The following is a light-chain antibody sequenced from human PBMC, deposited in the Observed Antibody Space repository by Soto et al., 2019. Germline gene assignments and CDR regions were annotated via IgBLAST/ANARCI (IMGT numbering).Light chain of an antibody. V-gene: IGLV2-8*01. CDR2: EVT. J-gene: IGLJ1*01. CDR3: SSYGGSNNFV. CDR1: SSDVGGYNF. Sequence: QSALAQPPSASGSPGQSVTISCTGTSSDVGGYNFVSWYQQYPGKVPKLIIYEVTKRPSGVPDRFSASKSGNTASLTVSGLQTDDEADYYCSSYGGSNNFVFGTGTKVTVL.